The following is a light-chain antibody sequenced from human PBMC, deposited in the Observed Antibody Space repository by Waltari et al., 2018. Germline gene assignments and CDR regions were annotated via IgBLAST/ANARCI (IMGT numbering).Light chain of an antibody. CDR2: GKN. CDR3: NSRDSSGNPLYV. CDR1: SLRSYY. V-gene: IGLV3-19*01. J-gene: IGLJ1*01. Sequence: SSELTQDPAVSVALGQTVRITCQVDSLRSYYASWYQQKPGQAPVLVIYGKNNRPSGIPERFSGASSGNTASLTITGAQAEDEADYYCNSRDSSGNPLYVFGTGTKVTVL.